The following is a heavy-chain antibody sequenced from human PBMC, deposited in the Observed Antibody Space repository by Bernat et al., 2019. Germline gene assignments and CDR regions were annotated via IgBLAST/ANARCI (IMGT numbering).Heavy chain of an antibody. Sequence: EVQLVESGGGLVKPGGSLRLSCAASGFTFSNAWMNWVRQAPGKGLEWVGRIKSKTDGGTTDYAAPVKGRFTISRDDSKNTLYLQMNSLKTEDTAVYYCTRRIAAAGTWYFDLWGRGTLVTVSS. CDR3: TRRIAAAGTWYFDL. D-gene: IGHD6-13*01. CDR2: IKSKTDGGTT. J-gene: IGHJ2*01. V-gene: IGHV3-15*07. CDR1: GFTFSNAW.